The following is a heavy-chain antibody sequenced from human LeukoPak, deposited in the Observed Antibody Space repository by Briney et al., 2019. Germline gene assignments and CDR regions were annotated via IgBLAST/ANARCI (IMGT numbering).Heavy chain of an antibody. CDR1: GGSISSYY. CDR3: ARLGIAAAVYAFDI. J-gene: IGHJ3*02. Sequence: SETLSLTCTVSGGSISSYYWSWIRQPPGKGLEWIGYIYYSGNTNYNPSLKSRVTISVDMSKNQFSLKLSSVTAADTAVYYCARLGIAAAVYAFDIWGQGTMVTVSS. V-gene: IGHV4-59*08. CDR2: IYYSGNT. D-gene: IGHD6-13*01.